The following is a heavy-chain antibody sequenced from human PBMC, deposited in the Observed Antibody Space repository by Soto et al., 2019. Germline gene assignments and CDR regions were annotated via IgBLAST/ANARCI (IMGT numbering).Heavy chain of an antibody. CDR3: ARAHTPMGYYGMDV. Sequence: XESLKISCKTSGYSFSNYWIGWVRQMRGKGLEWVGVMYPGDSQTRYSPSFQGQVTISVDKSISTAYLHWSSLKASDTAIYYCARAHTPMGYYGMDVWGQGSTVTVSS. J-gene: IGHJ6*02. CDR1: GYSFSNYW. CDR2: MYPGDSQT. D-gene: IGHD3-10*01. V-gene: IGHV5-51*01.